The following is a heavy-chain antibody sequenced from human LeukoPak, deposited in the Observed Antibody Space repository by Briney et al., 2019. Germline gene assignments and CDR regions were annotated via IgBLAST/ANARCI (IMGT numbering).Heavy chain of an antibody. V-gene: IGHV4-38-2*02. CDR3: ARSHLVRYYYYYMDV. CDR1: GYSISSGYY. CDR2: IYHSGST. Sequence: SETLSLTCTVSGYSISSGYYWGWIRQPPGKGLEWIGSIYHSGSTYYNPSLKSRVTISVDTSKNQFSLKLSSVTAADTAVYYCARSHLVRYYYYYMDVWGKGTTVTIS. D-gene: IGHD3-10*01. J-gene: IGHJ6*03.